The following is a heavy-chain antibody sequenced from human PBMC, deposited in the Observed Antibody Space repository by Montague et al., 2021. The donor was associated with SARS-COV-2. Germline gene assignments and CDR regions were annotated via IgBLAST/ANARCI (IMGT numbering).Heavy chain of an antibody. CDR1: GFTFSDYW. J-gene: IGHJ4*02. V-gene: IGHV3-74*01. CDR3: ARHRIVPGGFDY. CDR2: INGYWSFT. D-gene: IGHD2-2*01. Sequence: SLRLSCAAPGFTFSDYWMHWVRQAPGKGLMWLSYINGYWSFTRYADSVKGRFTVSRDIPKNTLYLQMNSLTAEDTAVYYCARHRIVPGGFDYWGQGTLVTVSS.